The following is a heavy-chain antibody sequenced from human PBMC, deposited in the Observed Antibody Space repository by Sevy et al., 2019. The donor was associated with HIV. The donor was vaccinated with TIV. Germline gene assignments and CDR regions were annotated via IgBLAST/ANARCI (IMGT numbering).Heavy chain of an antibody. V-gene: IGHV3-30*01. CDR3: AREYYFDY. Sequence: SRDNSKNTLYLQMNSLRGEDTAVYYCAREYYFDYWGQGTLVTVSS. J-gene: IGHJ4*02.